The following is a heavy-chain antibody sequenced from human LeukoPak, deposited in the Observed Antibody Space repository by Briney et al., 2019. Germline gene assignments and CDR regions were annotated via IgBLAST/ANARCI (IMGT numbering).Heavy chain of an antibody. CDR2: IYYSGST. Sequence: PSETLSLTCTVSGGSIGSYYWSWIRQPPGKGLEWIGYIYYSGSTNYNPSLKSRVTISVDTSKNQFSLKLSSVTAADTAVYYCARGAGHYDFWSGYSLTPYYYYMDVWGKGTTVTVSS. D-gene: IGHD3-3*01. J-gene: IGHJ6*03. V-gene: IGHV4-59*01. CDR3: ARGAGHYDFWSGYSLTPYYYYMDV. CDR1: GGSIGSYY.